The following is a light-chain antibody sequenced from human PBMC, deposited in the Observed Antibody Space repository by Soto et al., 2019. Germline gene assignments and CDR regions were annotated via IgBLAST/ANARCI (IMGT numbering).Light chain of an antibody. J-gene: IGKJ1*01. CDR3: QQYGSSPRT. V-gene: IGKV3-20*01. CDR2: GAS. CDR1: RGVSANY. Sequence: ENLLTQSPGTLSLSPGEGATLSCRASRGVSANYLALYQQKPGQAPTPLIYGASISAAGIPDRFSGSRSGTDCAPTIRRLEPGDFAVYYCQQYGSSPRTFGQGTKVDI.